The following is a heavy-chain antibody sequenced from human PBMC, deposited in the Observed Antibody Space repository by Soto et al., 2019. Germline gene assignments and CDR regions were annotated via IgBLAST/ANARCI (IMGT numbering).Heavy chain of an antibody. CDR1: GGSISSYY. CDR3: ARDSPSSWYGVSYYYYYMDV. Sequence: SETLSLTCTVSGGSISSYYWSWIRQPPGKGLEWIGYIYYSGSTNYNPSLKSRVTISVDTSKNQFSLKLSSVTAADTAVYYCARDSPSSWYGVSYYYYYMDVWGKGTTVTVSS. CDR2: IYYSGST. V-gene: IGHV4-59*01. J-gene: IGHJ6*03. D-gene: IGHD6-13*01.